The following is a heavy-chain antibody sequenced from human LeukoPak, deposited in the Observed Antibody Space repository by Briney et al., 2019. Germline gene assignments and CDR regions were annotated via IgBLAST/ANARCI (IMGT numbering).Heavy chain of an antibody. CDR2: IYYSGST. CDR3: ARAAGIPYYFDY. CDR1: GGSISSGGYY. D-gene: IGHD6-13*01. V-gene: IGHV4-31*03. J-gene: IGHJ4*02. Sequence: NSSETLSLTCTVSGGSISSGGYYWSWIRQHPGKGLEWIGYIYYSGSTYYNPSLKSRVTISVDTSKNQFSLKLSSVTAADTAVYYCARAAGIPYYFDYWGQGTLVTVSS.